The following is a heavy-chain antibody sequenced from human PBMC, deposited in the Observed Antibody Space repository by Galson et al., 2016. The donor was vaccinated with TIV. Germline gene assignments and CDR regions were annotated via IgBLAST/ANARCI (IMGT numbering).Heavy chain of an antibody. D-gene: IGHD3-3*01. J-gene: IGHJ3*01. CDR3: AKEENSGYYPNDAFDF. V-gene: IGHV3-30*18. CDR2: IAYDGSYK. Sequence: SLRLSCAASGFTFSSYNMHWVHQAPGKGLEWVAVIAYDGSYKHYAGSVKGRFTVSRDNSKTTLDLQMNSLGAEDTALYYCAKEENSGYYPNDAFDFWGQGTMVTVS. CDR1: GFTFSSYN.